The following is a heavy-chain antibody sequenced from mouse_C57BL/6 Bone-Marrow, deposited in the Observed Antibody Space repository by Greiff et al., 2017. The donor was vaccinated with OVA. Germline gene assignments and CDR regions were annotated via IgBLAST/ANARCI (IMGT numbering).Heavy chain of an antibody. CDR2: ISDGGSYT. Sequence: EVMLVESGGGLVKPGGSLKLSCAASGFTFSSYAMSWVRQTPEKRLEWVATISDGGSYTYYPDTVKGRFIISRDNAKNNLYLQMSHLKSEDTAMYNCAFDGYYWYFDVWGTGTTVTVSS. V-gene: IGHV5-4*03. CDR1: GFTFSSYA. J-gene: IGHJ1*03. D-gene: IGHD2-3*01. CDR3: AFDGYYWYFDV.